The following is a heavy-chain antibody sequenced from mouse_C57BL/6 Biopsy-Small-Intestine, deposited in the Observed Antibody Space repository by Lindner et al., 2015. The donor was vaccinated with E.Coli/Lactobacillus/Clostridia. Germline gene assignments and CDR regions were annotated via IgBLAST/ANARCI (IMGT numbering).Heavy chain of an antibody. CDR1: GYTFTSYG. J-gene: IGHJ1*03. V-gene: IGHV1-58*01. D-gene: IGHD1-1*01. CDR3: ARGGYGSSYGYFDV. CDR2: IYFGNGYT. Sequence: VQLQESGAELVRPGSSVKMSCKTSGYTFTSYGINWVKQRPGQGLEWIGYIYFGNGYTEYNEKFKGKATLTADKSSSTAYMQVSSLTSEDSAVYFCARGGYGSSYGYFDVWGTGTTVTVSS.